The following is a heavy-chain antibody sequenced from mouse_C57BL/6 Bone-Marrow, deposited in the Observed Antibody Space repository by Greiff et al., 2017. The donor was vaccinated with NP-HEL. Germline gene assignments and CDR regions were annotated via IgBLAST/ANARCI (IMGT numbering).Heavy chain of an antibody. CDR3: AKGKGDYYGRKIPGAMDY. CDR1: GFSLTSYG. CDR2: IWGDGST. D-gene: IGHD1-1*01. Sequence: QVQLKESGPGLVAPSQSLSITCTVSGFSLTSYGVSWVRQPPGKGLEWLGVIWGDGSTNYHSALISRLSISKDNSKSQVFLKLNSLQTDDTATYYCAKGKGDYYGRKIPGAMDYWGQGTSVTVSS. J-gene: IGHJ4*01. V-gene: IGHV2-3*01.